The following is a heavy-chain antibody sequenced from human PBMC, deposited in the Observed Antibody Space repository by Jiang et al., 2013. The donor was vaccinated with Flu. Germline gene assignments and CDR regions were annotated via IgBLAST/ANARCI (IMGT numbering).Heavy chain of an antibody. V-gene: IGHV6-1*01. CDR3: AKAVDETNLAGFDY. Sequence: QTLSLTCAISGDSVSTYSGTWNWIRQSPLRGLEWLEGTYYRSKWFTDYADSVKGRITIYPDTSSNHFSLDLTSVSPDDAAVYFCAKAVDETNLAGFDYWGQGSLVTVSS. CDR2: TYYRSKWFT. J-gene: IGHJ4*02. D-gene: IGHD2-8*01. CDR1: GDSVSTYSGT.